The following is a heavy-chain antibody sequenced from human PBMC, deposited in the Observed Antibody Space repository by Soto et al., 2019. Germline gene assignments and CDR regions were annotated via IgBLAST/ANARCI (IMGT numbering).Heavy chain of an antibody. CDR1: GGSFSDYS. V-gene: IGHV4-34*01. J-gene: IGHJ4*02. Sequence: SDTLSLTCAVYGGSFSDYSWTWIRQPPGKGLEWIGEINDSGSTNYTPSLERRVTISRDTSKNRFSLKLSSVTAADTAVYYCARGSHKLHSYDSSGFYHYVDYWGQGSLVTVSS. CDR2: INDSGST. CDR3: ARGSHKLHSYDSSGFYHYVDY. D-gene: IGHD3-22*01.